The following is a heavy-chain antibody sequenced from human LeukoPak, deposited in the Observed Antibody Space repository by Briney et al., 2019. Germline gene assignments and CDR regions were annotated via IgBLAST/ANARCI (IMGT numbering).Heavy chain of an antibody. J-gene: IGHJ4*02. CDR1: GYTFTSYY. V-gene: IGHV1-46*01. CDR3: ATEARPVTIFGVVQIMS. Sequence: AASVKVSCKASGYTFTSYYMHWVRQAPGQGLEWMGIINPSGGSTSYAQKFQGRVTMTRGTSTSTVYMELSSLRSEDTAVYYCATEARPVTIFGVVQIMSWGQGTLVTVSS. D-gene: IGHD3-3*01. CDR2: INPSGGST.